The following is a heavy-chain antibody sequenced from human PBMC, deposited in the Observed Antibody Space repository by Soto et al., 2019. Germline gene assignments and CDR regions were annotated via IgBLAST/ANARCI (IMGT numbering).Heavy chain of an antibody. D-gene: IGHD3-9*01. CDR2: IYYSGST. Sequence: SETLSLTCTVSAGSISTYYWSWIRQPPGKGLEWIGYIYYSGSTNYNPSLKSRVTMSVDTSKNQFSLRLSSVTAADTAVYYCARHARYYDILTGHSTLSWFDPWGQGTLVTVS. V-gene: IGHV4-59*08. J-gene: IGHJ5*02. CDR3: ARHARYYDILTGHSTLSWFDP. CDR1: AGSISTYY.